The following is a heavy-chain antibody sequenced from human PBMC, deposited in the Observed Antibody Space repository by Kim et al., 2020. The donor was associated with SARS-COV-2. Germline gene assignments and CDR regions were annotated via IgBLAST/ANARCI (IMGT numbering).Heavy chain of an antibody. V-gene: IGHV4-34*01. CDR3: ARGRGGITMIVVVITAAEYYLDS. D-gene: IGHD3-22*01. CDR2: IDQSGST. CDR1: GESFSGYQ. J-gene: IGHJ4*02. Sequence: SETLSLTCAVYGESFSGYQWSWIRQSPGKGLEWIGEIDQSGSTNYNPSLKSRVTISADTSKNQFSLKLSSVTAADTAVYYCARGRGGITMIVVVITAAEYYLDSWGQGNPVTVSS.